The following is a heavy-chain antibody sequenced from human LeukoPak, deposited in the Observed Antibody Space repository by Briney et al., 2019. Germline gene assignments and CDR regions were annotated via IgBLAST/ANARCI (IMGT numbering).Heavy chain of an antibody. V-gene: IGHV3-48*04. CDR1: GFTFSDYT. Sequence: GGSLRLSCAASGFTFSDYTMNWVRQAPGKGLEWVSYISGSGITIHYADSVKGRFTISRDNAKNSLYLQMNSLRAEDTAVYHCARERVTTGGDAFDIWGQGTMVTVSS. CDR2: ISGSGITI. CDR3: ARERVTTGGDAFDI. D-gene: IGHD4-17*01. J-gene: IGHJ3*02.